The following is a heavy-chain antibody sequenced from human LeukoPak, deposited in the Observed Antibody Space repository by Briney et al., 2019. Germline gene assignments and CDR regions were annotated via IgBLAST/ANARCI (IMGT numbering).Heavy chain of an antibody. Sequence: GGSLRLSCAASGFTFSSYAMHWVRQAPGKGLEYVSAISSNGGSTYYANSVKGRFTISRDNSKNTLYLQIGSLRAEDMAVYYCARDSGAYYYYGMDVWGQGTTVTVSS. J-gene: IGHJ6*02. CDR1: GFTFSSYA. CDR3: ARDSGAYYYYGMDV. CDR2: ISSNGGST. D-gene: IGHD3-10*01. V-gene: IGHV3-64*01.